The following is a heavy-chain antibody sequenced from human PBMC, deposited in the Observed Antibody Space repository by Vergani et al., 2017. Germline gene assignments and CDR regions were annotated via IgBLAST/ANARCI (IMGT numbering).Heavy chain of an antibody. V-gene: IGHV3-23*04. Sequence: EVQLVESGGGLVQPGGSLRLSCAASGFTFSSYAMSWVRQAPGKGLEWVAAISGSGGSTYYADPGTGRFTISRDNSKNTQYLQMNSLRAEDTAVYYCAKDPLLWFGELLEDYWGQGTLVTVSS. J-gene: IGHJ4*02. CDR3: AKDPLLWFGELLEDY. D-gene: IGHD3-10*01. CDR1: GFTFSSYA. CDR2: ISGSGGST.